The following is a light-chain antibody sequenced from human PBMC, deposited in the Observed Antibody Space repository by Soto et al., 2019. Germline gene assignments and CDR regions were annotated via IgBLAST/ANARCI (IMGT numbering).Light chain of an antibody. J-gene: IGLJ1*01. Sequence: QSVLTQPPSASGSPGQSVSISCTGTNSDVGGYNYVSWFQQYPGKAPKLLIHEVNERPSGVPDRFSGSKSGNTAVLTVSGLQAEDEADYYCSSYGGSNNHVFGTGTKLTVL. CDR3: SSYGGSNNHV. CDR2: EVN. CDR1: NSDVGGYNY. V-gene: IGLV2-8*01.